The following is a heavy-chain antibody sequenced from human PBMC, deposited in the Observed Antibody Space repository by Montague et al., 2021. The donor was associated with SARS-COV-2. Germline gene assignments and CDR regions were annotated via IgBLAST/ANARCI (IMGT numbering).Heavy chain of an antibody. CDR1: GGSISSYY. J-gene: IGHJ3*02. D-gene: IGHD5-18*01. Sequence: SETLSLTCTVSGGSISSYYWSWIRQPPGKGLEWIGYIYYSGSTNYNPSHKSRVTISLDTSKNQFSLKLNSVTAADMAVYYCARGSHGPDAFDIWGQGTMVTVSS. V-gene: IGHV4-59*01. CDR2: IYYSGST. CDR3: ARGSHGPDAFDI.